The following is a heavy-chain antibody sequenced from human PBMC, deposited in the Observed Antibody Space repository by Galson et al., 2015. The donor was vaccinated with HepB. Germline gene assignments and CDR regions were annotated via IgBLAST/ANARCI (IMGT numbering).Heavy chain of an antibody. CDR2: ISAGGAQT. CDR3: AKVKSTTWFLVGMDV. Sequence: SLRLSCAASGFTLSTSAMAWVRQAPGMGLEWVSTISAGGAQTHYADSVKGRLTISRDISDNTLLLEMTSLRAEDTATYYCAKVKSTTWFLVGMDVWGHGTTVTVSS. CDR1: GFTLSTSA. D-gene: IGHD3-10*01. J-gene: IGHJ6*02. V-gene: IGHV3-23*01.